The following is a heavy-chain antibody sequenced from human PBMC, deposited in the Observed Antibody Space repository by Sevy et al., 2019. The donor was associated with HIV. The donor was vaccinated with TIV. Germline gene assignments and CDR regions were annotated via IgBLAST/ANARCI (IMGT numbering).Heavy chain of an antibody. CDR3: ARVAPFYSSSWYGVSRGGDY. CDR1: GYTFTGYY. J-gene: IGHJ4*02. V-gene: IGHV1-2*02. CDR2: INPNSGGT. Sequence: ASVKVSCKASGYTFTGYYMHWVRQAPGQGLEWMGWINPNSGGTNYAQKFQGRVTMTRDTSISTAYMELSRLRSDDTAVYYCARVAPFYSSSWYGVSRGGDYWGQGTLVTVSS. D-gene: IGHD6-13*01.